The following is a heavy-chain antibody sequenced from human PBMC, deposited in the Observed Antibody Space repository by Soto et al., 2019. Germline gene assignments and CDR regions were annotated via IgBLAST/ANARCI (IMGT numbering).Heavy chain of an antibody. J-gene: IGHJ6*02. CDR3: ARDTTMIVVVTTAPYGMGV. V-gene: IGHV1-46*01. CDR2: INPSGGST. CDR1: GYTFTSYY. D-gene: IGHD3-22*01. Sequence: GASVKVSCKASGYTFTSYYMHWVRQAPGQGLEWMGIINPSGGSTSYAQKFQGRVTMTRDTSTSTVYMELSSLRSEDTAVYYCARDTTMIVVVTTAPYGMGVWGQGTTVTVS.